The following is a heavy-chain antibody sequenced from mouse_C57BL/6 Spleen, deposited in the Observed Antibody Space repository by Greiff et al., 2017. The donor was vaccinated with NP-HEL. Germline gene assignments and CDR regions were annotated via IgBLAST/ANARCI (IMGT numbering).Heavy chain of an antibody. Sequence: EVKLVESGPGLVKPSQSLSLTCSVTGYSITSGYYWNWLRQFPGNKLEWMGYISYDGSNNYNPFLTNRISITRDTCKNQFSLKLNSVTTEDTATYYCARERIYDGYGNYFDYWGQGTTLTVSS. CDR2: ISYDGSN. J-gene: IGHJ2*01. D-gene: IGHD2-3*01. CDR1: GYSITSGYY. CDR3: ARERIYDGYGNYFDY. V-gene: IGHV3-6*01.